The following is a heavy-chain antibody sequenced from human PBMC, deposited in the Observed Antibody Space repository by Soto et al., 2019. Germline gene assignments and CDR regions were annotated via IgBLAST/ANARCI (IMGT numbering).Heavy chain of an antibody. CDR2: IWYDGSNK. V-gene: IGHV3-33*01. CDR3: ARDVGTADDY. J-gene: IGHJ4*02. D-gene: IGHD1-1*01. Sequence: VAVIWYDGSNKYYADSVKGRFTISRDNSKNTLYLQMNSLRAEDTAVYYCARDVGTADDYWGQGTLVTVSS.